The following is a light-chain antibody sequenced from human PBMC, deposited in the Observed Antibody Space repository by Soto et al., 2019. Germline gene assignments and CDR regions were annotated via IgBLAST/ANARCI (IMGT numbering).Light chain of an antibody. Sequence: QSALTQPPSAPGSPGQSVTISCTGTSSDVGGYNSVSWYQQHPGRAPKLLIFEVNKRPSGVPDRFSASKSDNTASLTVSGLQAEDEANYYCTSYAGSRNLVFGGGTKLTVL. CDR2: EVN. CDR3: TSYAGSRNLV. V-gene: IGLV2-8*01. J-gene: IGLJ3*02. CDR1: SSDVGGYNS.